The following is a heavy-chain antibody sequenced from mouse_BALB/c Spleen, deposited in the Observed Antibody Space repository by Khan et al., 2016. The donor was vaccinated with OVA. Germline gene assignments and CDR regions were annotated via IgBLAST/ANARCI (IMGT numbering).Heavy chain of an antibody. D-gene: IGHD2-1*01. J-gene: IGHJ1*01. CDR3: ARGRYGNWYFDV. CDR2: IYPGDGDT. V-gene: IGHV1-87*01. CDR1: GYSFTSYW. Sequence: QVQLQQSGAELARPGASVKLSCKASGYSFTSYWMQWVKQRPGQGLEWIGAIYPGDGDTRYTQKFKGKATLTADNSSSTAYMQLSSLASEDSAIYYCARGRYGNWYFDVWGAGTTVTVSS.